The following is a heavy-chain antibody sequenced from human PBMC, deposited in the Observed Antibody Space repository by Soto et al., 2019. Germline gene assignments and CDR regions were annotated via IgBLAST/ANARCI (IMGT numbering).Heavy chain of an antibody. CDR2: IYRTGST. CDR1: GGSFTSNNW. J-gene: IGHJ4*02. D-gene: IGHD1-7*01. CDR3: ASRDPGTSVDY. V-gene: IGHV4-4*02. Sequence: TLSLTCAVSGGSFTSNNWWTWVRQPPGQGLEWIGEIYRTGSTNYNPSLKSRVTISLDKSENQFSLKVTSLAAADTAVYYCASRDPGTSVDYWGQGTLVTVS.